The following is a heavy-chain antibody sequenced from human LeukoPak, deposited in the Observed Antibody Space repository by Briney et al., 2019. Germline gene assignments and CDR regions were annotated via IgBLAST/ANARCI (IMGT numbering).Heavy chain of an antibody. CDR1: GFTFSSNW. CDR3: VRDLGGRSGH. D-gene: IGHD1-26*01. CDR2: INEDGSTT. V-gene: IGHV3-74*01. J-gene: IGHJ4*02. Sequence: GGSLRLSCAASGFTFSSNWMHWVRQAPGKGLVWVSRINEDGSTTNYADSVKGRSTIFRDNAKNTLYLQMNSLRAEDTAVYYCVRDLGGRSGHWGQGTLVAVSS.